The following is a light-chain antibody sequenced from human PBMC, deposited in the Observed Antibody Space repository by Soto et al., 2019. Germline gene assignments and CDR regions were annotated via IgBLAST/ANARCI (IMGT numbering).Light chain of an antibody. CDR1: GSNIGSNP. V-gene: IGLV1-44*01. J-gene: IGLJ2*01. CDR3: SAWDDSINGPV. CDR2: ASD. Sequence: QSVLTQPPLASGTPGQRVSISCSGGGSNIGSNPVNWYQQLPGTAPKLLIYASDQRPSGVPDRFSGSKSGTSASLAISGLQSEDETDYYCSAWDDSINGPVFGGGTQLTVL.